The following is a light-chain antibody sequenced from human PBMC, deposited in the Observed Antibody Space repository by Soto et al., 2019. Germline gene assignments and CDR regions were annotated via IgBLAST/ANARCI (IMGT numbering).Light chain of an antibody. Sequence: DIQMTQSPSTLSASVGDRVTITCRASQSVNRWLAWYQQKPGKAPKLLIYEASSLESGVPSRFGVSGSGTEFTLTSRSLQPDDFAFYYCQQYNKYSWTFGQGTKVEIK. V-gene: IGKV1-5*03. CDR3: QQYNKYSWT. J-gene: IGKJ1*01. CDR2: EAS. CDR1: QSVNRW.